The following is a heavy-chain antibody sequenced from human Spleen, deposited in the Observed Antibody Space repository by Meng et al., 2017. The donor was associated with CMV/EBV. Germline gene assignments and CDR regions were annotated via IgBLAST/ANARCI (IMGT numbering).Heavy chain of an antibody. D-gene: IGHD1-26*01. V-gene: IGHV3-21*01. CDR3: AKDHPAGWELPSH. CDR2: ISSSSSYI. J-gene: IGHJ4*01. CDR1: GFTFSGYS. Sequence: GGSLRLSCVASGFTFSGYSMNWVRQAPGKGLELVSSISSSSSYIYYADSVKGRFTISRDNAKNSLYLQMNSLRAEDTAVYHCAKDHPAGWELPSHWGLGTLVTVSS.